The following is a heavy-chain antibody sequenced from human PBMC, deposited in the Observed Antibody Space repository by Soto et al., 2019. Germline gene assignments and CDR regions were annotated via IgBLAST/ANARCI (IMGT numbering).Heavy chain of an antibody. V-gene: IGHV4-59*12. CDR3: ARGVYYYGSDIRPAGGFDI. Sequence: SETLSLTCTVSGGSISSYYWSWIRQPPGKGLEWIGYIYYSGSTNYNPSLKSRLTISVDTSKNQFSLKLTSVTAADTAVYYCARGVYYYGSDIRPAGGFDIWGQGTMVTVSS. CDR1: GGSISSYY. D-gene: IGHD3-10*01. CDR2: IYYSGST. J-gene: IGHJ3*02.